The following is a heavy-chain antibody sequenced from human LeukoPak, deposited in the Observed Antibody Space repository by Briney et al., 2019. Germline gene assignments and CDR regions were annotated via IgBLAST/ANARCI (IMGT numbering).Heavy chain of an antibody. V-gene: IGHV4-59*01. CDR2: IYYSGNT. D-gene: IGHD4-17*01. CDR1: GGSISSYY. Sequence: PSETLSLTCTVSGGSISSYYWSWIRQPPGKGLEWIGYIYYSGNTNYNPSLKSRVTISVDTSKNQFSLKLSSVTAADTAVYYCARESYGDYACYFDYWGQGTLVTVSS. J-gene: IGHJ4*02. CDR3: ARESYGDYACYFDY.